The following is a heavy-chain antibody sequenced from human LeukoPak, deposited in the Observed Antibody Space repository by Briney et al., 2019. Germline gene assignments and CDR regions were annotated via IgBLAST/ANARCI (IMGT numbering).Heavy chain of an antibody. CDR1: GGSISSGGYY. V-gene: IGHV4-61*02. J-gene: IGHJ5*02. D-gene: IGHD3-10*01. CDR3: ARGGGEFNWLDP. Sequence: SETLSLTCTVSGGSISSGGYYWTWIRQPAGKGLEWIGRIYTSGSTNYSPSLESRVTISLDTSNNQFSLKLSSVTAADTAVYYCARGGGEFNWLDPWGQGTLVTVSS. CDR2: IYTSGST.